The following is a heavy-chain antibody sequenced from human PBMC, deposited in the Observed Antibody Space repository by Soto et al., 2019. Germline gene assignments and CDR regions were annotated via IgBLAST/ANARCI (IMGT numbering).Heavy chain of an antibody. CDR2: VYATGTT. Sequence: SETLSLTCNVSGGSISKFYWAWIRKTAGNGLEWMGRVYATGTTDYNPSLRSRVAMSVDISKKTFSLRLRSVTGADSGVYYCVRAGSKSLPDWFDPWRQGILVTVSS. CDR1: GGSISKFY. V-gene: IGHV4-4*07. J-gene: IGHJ5*02. CDR3: VRAGSKSLPDWFDP.